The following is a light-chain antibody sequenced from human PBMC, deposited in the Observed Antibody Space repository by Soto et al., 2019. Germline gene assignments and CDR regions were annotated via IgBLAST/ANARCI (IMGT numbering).Light chain of an antibody. CDR2: DNN. CDR1: NSNIANNY. V-gene: IGLV1-51*01. CDR3: GTSDRNLRIGV. Sequence: QSVLTQPPSVSAAPGQRVTISCSGSNSNIANNYVSWYQHLPGTGPKLLIYDNNKRPSGISDRFSASKSGTSATLAITGLQTGDEGHYYCGTSDRNLRIGVFGGGTKVTVL. J-gene: IGLJ3*02.